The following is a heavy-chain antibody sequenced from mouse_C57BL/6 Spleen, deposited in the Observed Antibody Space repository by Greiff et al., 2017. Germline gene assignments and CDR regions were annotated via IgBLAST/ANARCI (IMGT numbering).Heavy chain of an antibody. CDR2: ISYDGSN. Sequence: EVKLQESGPGLVKPSQSLSLTCSVTGYSITSGYYWNWIRQFPGNKLEWMGYISYDGSNNYNPSLKNRISITRDTSKNQFFLKLNSVTTEDTATYYCARSRLLLEAWFAYWGQGTLVTVSA. J-gene: IGHJ3*01. CDR1: GYSITSGYY. CDR3: ARSRLLLEAWFAY. V-gene: IGHV3-6*01. D-gene: IGHD1-1*01.